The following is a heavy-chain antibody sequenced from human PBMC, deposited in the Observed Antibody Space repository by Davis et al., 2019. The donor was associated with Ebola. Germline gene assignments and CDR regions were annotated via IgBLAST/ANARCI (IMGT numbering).Heavy chain of an antibody. V-gene: IGHV4-61*01. D-gene: IGHD3-22*01. CDR3: ARAPTEYYYDSSGYYLRPDAFDI. J-gene: IGHJ3*02. CDR1: GGSVSSSSYY. CDR2: IYYSGST. Sequence: MPSETLSLTCTVSGGSVSSSSYYWGWIRQPPGKGLEWIGNIYYSGSTNYNPSLKCRVTISVDTSKNQFSLKLSSVTAADTAVYYCARAPTEYYYDSSGYYLRPDAFDIWGQGTMVTVSS.